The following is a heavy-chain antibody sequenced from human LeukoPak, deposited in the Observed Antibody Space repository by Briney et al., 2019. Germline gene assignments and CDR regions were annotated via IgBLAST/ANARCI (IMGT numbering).Heavy chain of an antibody. CDR1: GGSISSSNW. J-gene: IGHJ4*02. D-gene: IGHD6-13*01. V-gene: IGHV4-4*02. CDR3: ARDSGGQQLDYFDY. Sequence: SGTLSLTCAVSGGSISSSNWWSWVRQPPGKGLEWIGEIYHSGSTNYNPSLKSRVTISVDTSKNQFSLKLSSVTAADTAVYYCARDSGGQQLDYFDYWGQGTLVTVSS. CDR2: IYHSGST.